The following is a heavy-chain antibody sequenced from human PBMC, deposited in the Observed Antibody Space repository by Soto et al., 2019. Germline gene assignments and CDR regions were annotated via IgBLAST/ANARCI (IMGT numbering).Heavy chain of an antibody. CDR2: ISDNGGRT. V-gene: IGHV3-23*01. CDR3: GSTYYNPSLKSRVTISVDTSKNQFSLKLSSVTAADTAVYYCARDWPYGSGSYYNWPHYYYYGMDV. J-gene: IGHJ6*02. Sequence: GGSLRLSCAASGFTFSTYAMTWVRQAPGKGLESVSGISDNGGRTYYADSVKGRFTISRDNSKNTLYLQMNSLRAEDTAIYYSGSTYYNPSLKSRVTISVDTSKNQFSLKLSSVTAADTAVYYCARDWPYGSGSYYNWPHYYYYGMDVWGQGTTVTVSS. CDR1: GFTFSTYA. D-gene: IGHD2-21*02.